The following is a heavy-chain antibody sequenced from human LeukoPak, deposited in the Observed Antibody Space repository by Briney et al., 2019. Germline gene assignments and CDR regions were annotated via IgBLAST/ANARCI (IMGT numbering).Heavy chain of an antibody. CDR3: ARSDLGGYYPPEFDY. CDR2: IYYSGST. V-gene: IGHV4-39*01. CDR1: GGSISSSSYY. J-gene: IGHJ4*02. Sequence: SETLSLTCTVSGGSISSSSYYWGWIRQPPGKGLEWIGSIYYSGSTCYNPSLKSRVTISVDTSKNQFSLKLSSVTAADTAVYYCARSDLGGYYPPEFDYWGQGTLVTVSS. D-gene: IGHD3-10*01.